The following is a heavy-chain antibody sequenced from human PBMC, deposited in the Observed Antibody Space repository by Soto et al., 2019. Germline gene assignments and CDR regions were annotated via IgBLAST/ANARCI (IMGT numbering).Heavy chain of an antibody. CDR1: VFTFSIYS. CDR3: ARDAWGPGRYVDV. J-gene: IGHJ6*02. D-gene: IGHD3-16*01. CDR2: ISSSSSYI. Sequence: WGSLLVSCAASVFTFSIYSMNWVRQAPGKGLEWVSSISSSSSYIYYADSVKGRFTISRDNAKNSLYLQMNSLRAEGTAVYYCARDAWGPGRYVDVWGQGTPVTGSS. V-gene: IGHV3-21*01.